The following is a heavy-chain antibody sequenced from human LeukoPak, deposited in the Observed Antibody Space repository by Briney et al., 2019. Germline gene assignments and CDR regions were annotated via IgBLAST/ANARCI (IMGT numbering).Heavy chain of an antibody. CDR3: VRGMDV. V-gene: IGHV3-7*04. J-gene: IGHJ6*02. CDR2: IKQDKSEE. Sequence: GGSLRHSCAASGFTFSSYWMSWVRQAPGKGLEWVANIKQDKSEESYVDSVRGRFTISRDNAKNSQYLQMNSLRVEDTAVYYCVRGMDVWGQGTTVTVSS. CDR1: GFTFSSYW.